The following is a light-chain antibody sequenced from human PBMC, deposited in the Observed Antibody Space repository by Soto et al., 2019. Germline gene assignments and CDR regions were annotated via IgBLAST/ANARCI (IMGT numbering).Light chain of an antibody. CDR2: GNN. V-gene: IGLV1-40*01. CDR1: SSNIGAGYD. CDR3: QSYDTNLSAWV. J-gene: IGLJ3*02. Sequence: QSVLTQPPSVSGAPRQRVTISCTGSSSNIGAGYDVHWYQHLPGTAPKLLIYGNNNRPSGVPDRFSGSKSGTSASLAITGLQAEDEADYYCQSYDTNLSAWVFGGGTKLTVL.